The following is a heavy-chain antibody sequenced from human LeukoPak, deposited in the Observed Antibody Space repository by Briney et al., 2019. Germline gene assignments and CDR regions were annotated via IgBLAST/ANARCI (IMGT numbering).Heavy chain of an antibody. V-gene: IGHV1-46*01. CDR1: GYTFTRYY. CDR3: ARSKGIAARDYFDY. CDR2: IHPSSGST. Sequence: ASVKVSCKASGYTFTRYYMHWVRQAPGQGLEWMGIIHPSSGSTSYAQKFQGRVTITADKSTSTAYMELSSLRSEDTAVYYCARSKGIAARDYFDYWGQGTLVTVSS. J-gene: IGHJ4*02. D-gene: IGHD6-6*01.